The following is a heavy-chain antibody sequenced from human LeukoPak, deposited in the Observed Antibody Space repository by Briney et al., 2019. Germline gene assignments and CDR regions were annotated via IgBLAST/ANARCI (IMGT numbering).Heavy chain of an antibody. CDR3: ARQDTVSLVLDWFDP. J-gene: IGHJ5*02. CDR2: IYHSGYT. Sequence: KPSETLSLTCAVSGYSISSGYYWGWIRQPPGKGLEWIGSIYHSGYTYYNPSLKSRVTISVDTSKNQFSLKLSSVTAADTAVYYCARQDTVSLVLDWFDPWGQGTLVTVS. D-gene: IGHD5-18*01. V-gene: IGHV4-38-2*01. CDR1: GYSISSGYY.